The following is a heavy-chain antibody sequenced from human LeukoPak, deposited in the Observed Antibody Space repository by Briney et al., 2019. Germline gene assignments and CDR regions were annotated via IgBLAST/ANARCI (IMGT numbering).Heavy chain of an antibody. J-gene: IGHJ4*02. CDR3: ATSEGY. V-gene: IGHV3-7*03. CDR1: GFTLNIHW. CDR2: IKQDGRDT. Sequence: GGSLRLSCAASGFTLNIHWMSWVRQAPGKGLEWVANIKQDGRDTYYVDSVKGRFTISRDNAKNSLNLQMNSLRAEDTAMYYCATSEGYWGQGTLVTVSS.